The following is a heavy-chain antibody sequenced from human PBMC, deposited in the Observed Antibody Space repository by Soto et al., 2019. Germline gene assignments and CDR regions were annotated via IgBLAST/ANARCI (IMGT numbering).Heavy chain of an antibody. J-gene: IGHJ4*02. V-gene: IGHV4-39*01. Sequence: PSETLSLTCTVSGGSISSSSYYWGWIRQPPGKGLEWIGSIYYSGSTYYNPSLKSRVTISVDTSKNQFSLKLSSVTAADTAVYYCARNKYSGYDRSFDYWGQGTLVTVSS. D-gene: IGHD5-12*01. CDR1: GGSISSSSYY. CDR3: ARNKYSGYDRSFDY. CDR2: IYYSGST.